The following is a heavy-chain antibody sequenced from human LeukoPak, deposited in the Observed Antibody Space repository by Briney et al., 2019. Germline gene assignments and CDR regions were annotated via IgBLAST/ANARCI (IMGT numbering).Heavy chain of an antibody. CDR3: AKGMATSTSFDY. CDR1: GFTFNSHA. Sequence: GGSLRLSCGASGFTFNSHAMGWVRQAPGKGLEWVSSITGSGGSTYYGDSVKGRFTISRDNSKNTLYLQMNSLRAEDTAVYYCAKGMATSTSFDYWGQGTLVTVSS. D-gene: IGHD5-24*01. V-gene: IGHV3-23*01. J-gene: IGHJ4*02. CDR2: ITGSGGST.